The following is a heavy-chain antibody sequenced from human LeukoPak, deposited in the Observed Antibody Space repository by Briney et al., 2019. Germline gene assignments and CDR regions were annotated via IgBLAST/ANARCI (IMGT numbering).Heavy chain of an antibody. CDR2: ISSRSSTT. J-gene: IGHJ6*02. CDR1: GFTFSSYE. D-gene: IGHD3-3*01. CDR3: ARDHNNDFWYYGMDV. V-gene: IGHV3-48*03. Sequence: GGSLRLSCAGSGFTFSSYEMNWVRQAPGKGLEWLSYISSRSSTTYYADSVKGRFTISRDNAKNSLYQQMNSLRAEDTAVYYCARDHNNDFWYYGMDVWGRGTTVTVSS.